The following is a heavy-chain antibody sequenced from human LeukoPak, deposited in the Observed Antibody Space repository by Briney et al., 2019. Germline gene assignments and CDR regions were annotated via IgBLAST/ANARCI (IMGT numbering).Heavy chain of an antibody. V-gene: IGHV4-59*01. CDR1: GGSISSYY. D-gene: IGHD2-2*01. CDR2: IYYSGGT. Sequence: SETLSLTCTVSGGSISSYYWSWIRQPPGKGLEWIGYIYYSGGTTYNPSLKSRVTISVDTSKNQFSLKLSSVTAADTAVYYCARGCSRTSSSRSEYYYYYYYMDVWGKGTTVTVSS. CDR3: ARGCSRTSSSRSEYYYYYYYMDV. J-gene: IGHJ6*03.